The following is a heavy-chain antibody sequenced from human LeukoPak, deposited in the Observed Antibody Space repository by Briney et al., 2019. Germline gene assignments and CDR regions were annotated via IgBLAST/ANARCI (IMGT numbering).Heavy chain of an antibody. D-gene: IGHD5-18*01. V-gene: IGHV3-74*01. Sequence: PGGSLRLSCAASGLTFSSYWMHWVRHAPGKGLVWVSRIKSDGSNTTYADSVKGRFTISRDNAKNTLYLQMNSLRAEDTAVYYCARVVDTHFDYWGQGTLVTVSS. CDR2: IKSDGSNT. J-gene: IGHJ4*02. CDR1: GLTFSSYW. CDR3: ARVVDTHFDY.